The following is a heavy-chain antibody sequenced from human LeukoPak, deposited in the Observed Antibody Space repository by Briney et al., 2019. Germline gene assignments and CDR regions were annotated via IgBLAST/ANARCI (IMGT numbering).Heavy chain of an antibody. V-gene: IGHV1-18*01. CDR3: ARAMRDYYYYYMDV. Sequence: ASVKVSCKASGYTFTSYGINWVRQAPGQGLEWMGWISSYNGNTKYAEKLQGRVTMTTDTSTSTAYMELRSLRSDDTAVYYCARAMRDYYYYYMDVWGKGTTVTVSS. J-gene: IGHJ6*03. CDR1: GYTFTSYG. CDR2: ISSYNGNT.